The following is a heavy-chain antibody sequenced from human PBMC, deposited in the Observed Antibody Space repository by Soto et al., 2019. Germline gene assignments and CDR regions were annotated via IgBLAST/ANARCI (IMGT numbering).Heavy chain of an antibody. CDR2: IYYSGST. Sequence: KSSETLSLTCTVSGGSISSGDYYWSWLRQPPGKGLEWIGYIYYSGSTYYNPSLKSRVTISVDTSKNQFSLKLSSVTAADTAVYYCAREERAAAGKDAFDIWGQGTMVTV. J-gene: IGHJ3*02. D-gene: IGHD6-13*01. CDR1: GGSISSGDYY. V-gene: IGHV4-30-4*01. CDR3: AREERAAAGKDAFDI.